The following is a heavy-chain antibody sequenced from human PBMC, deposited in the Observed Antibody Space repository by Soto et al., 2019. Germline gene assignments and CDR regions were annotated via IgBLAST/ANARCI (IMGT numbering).Heavy chain of an antibody. V-gene: IGHV6-1*01. D-gene: IGHD2-8*01. Sequence: SQTLSLTCAISGDSVSSNSAGWNWIRQTPSRGLEWLGRTYYRSKWYFNYAVSVESRITINPDTSKNQFSLQLSSVTPDDTAVYYCARGAWCRVYGLYYMEVWGKGTTETVSS. CDR2: TYYRSKWYF. CDR3: ARGAWCRVYGLYYMEV. CDR1: GDSVSSNSAG. J-gene: IGHJ6*03.